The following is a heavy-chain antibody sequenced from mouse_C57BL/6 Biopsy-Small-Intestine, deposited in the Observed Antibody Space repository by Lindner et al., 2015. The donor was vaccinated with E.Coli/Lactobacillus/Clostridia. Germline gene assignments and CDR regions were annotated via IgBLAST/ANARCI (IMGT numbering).Heavy chain of an antibody. CDR1: GYTFTDYY. J-gene: IGHJ4*01. CDR3: ARRVDGRSSHAMDY. V-gene: IGHV1-34*02. D-gene: IGHD1-1*02. CDR2: IYPNNGGT. Sequence: VQLQESGPELAKPGDSVKMSCKASGYTFTDYYMDWVKQSHGKSLEWIGYIYPNNGGTSYNQKFKGKATLTVDKSSSTAYMELHSLTSEDSAVYYCARRVDGRSSHAMDYWGQGTSVTVSS.